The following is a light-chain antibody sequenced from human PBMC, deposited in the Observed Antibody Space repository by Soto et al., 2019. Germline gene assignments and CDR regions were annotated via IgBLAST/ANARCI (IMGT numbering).Light chain of an antibody. CDR3: HQYGSAPAWT. Sequence: EIVLTQSPGTLSLFPGERATLSCRASQSISSNYLAWYQHKPGQAPRLLIHGASNRATGNPDRFSGAGSGTDFTLTISRLEPEDFAVYYCHQYGSAPAWTFGQGTKVEIK. V-gene: IGKV3-20*01. CDR2: GAS. CDR1: QSISSNY. J-gene: IGKJ1*01.